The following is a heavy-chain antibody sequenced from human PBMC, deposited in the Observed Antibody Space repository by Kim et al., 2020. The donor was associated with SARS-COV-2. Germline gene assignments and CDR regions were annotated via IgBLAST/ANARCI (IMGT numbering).Heavy chain of an antibody. CDR2: INGGNGDT. CDR3: ARAGSTGRTWYFDL. D-gene: IGHD3-9*01. J-gene: IGHJ2*01. Sequence: ASVKVSCKASGYTFSNYVMHWVRQAPGQRLEWMGWINGGNGDTKFSPKFQGRVTITRDTSASTAYFEMSSLTSEDTAVYYCARAGSTGRTWYFDLWGRGTLVTVSS. V-gene: IGHV1-3*01. CDR1: GYTFSNYV.